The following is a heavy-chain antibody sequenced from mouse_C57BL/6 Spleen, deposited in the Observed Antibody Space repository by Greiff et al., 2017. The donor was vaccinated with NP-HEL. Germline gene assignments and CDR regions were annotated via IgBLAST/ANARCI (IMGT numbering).Heavy chain of an antibody. J-gene: IGHJ1*03. CDR3: ARPGYWYFDV. CDR2: ISSGSSTI. CDR1: GFTFSDYG. Sequence: EVMLVESGGGLVKPGGSLKLSCAASGFTFSDYGMHWVRQAPEKGLEWVAYISSGSSTIYYADTVKGRFTISRDNAKNTLFLQMTSLRSEDTAMYYCARPGYWYFDVWGTGTTVTVSS. V-gene: IGHV5-17*01.